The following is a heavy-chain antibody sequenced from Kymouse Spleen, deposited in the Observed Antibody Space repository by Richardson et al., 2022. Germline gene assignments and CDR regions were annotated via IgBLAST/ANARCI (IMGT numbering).Heavy chain of an antibody. Sequence: QVQLVESGGGVVQPGRSLRLSCAASGFTFSSYGMHWVRQAPGKGLEWVAVIWYDGSNKYYADSVKGRFTISRDNSKNTLYLQMNSLRAEDTAVYYCARGPYNWNDVRGMDVWGQGTTVTVSS. CDR2: IWYDGSNK. D-gene: IGHD1-20*01. V-gene: IGHV3-33*01. CDR1: GFTFSSYG. CDR3: ARGPYNWNDVRGMDV. J-gene: IGHJ6*02.